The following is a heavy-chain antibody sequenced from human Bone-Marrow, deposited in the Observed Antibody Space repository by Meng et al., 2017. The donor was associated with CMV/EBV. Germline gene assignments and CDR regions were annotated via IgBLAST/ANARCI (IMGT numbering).Heavy chain of an antibody. CDR3: VKYYDFLDGRDV. V-gene: IGHV3-23*01. Sequence: GESLKISCAASGFTFSSYGMHWVRQAPGKGLEWVSAKSGSGESTYYADSVKGRFTISRDNSNNTVYLQMNSLRAEDTALYYCVKYYDFLDGRDVWGQGNTVNV. J-gene: IGHJ6*02. CDR2: KSGSGEST. CDR1: GFTFSSYG. D-gene: IGHD3-3*01.